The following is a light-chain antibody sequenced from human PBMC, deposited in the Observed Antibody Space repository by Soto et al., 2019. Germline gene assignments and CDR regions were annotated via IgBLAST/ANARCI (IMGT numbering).Light chain of an antibody. J-gene: IGKJ3*01. CDR2: GAS. CDR3: QQYDNSPLFP. Sequence: EIVLTQSPGTLSLSPGERATLSCRASQSVSSSYLAWYQQKPGQAPRLLIYGASSRATGIPDRFSGSGSGTDFTLTISRLEPEDFAVYYCQQYDNSPLFPFGPGTKVDIK. V-gene: IGKV3-20*01. CDR1: QSVSSSY.